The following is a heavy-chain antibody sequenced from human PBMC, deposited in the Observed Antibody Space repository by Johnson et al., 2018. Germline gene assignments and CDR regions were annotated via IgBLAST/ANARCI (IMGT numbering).Heavy chain of an antibody. CDR3: ANTHVEMATIGGAFDI. Sequence: QVQLVQSGGGVVQXGRSLRLSCAASGFTFSSYGMHWVRQAPGKGLEWVAVISYDGSNKYYADSVKGRFTISRDNSKNTLSLQMNRLRAEDSAVYYCANTHVEMATIGGAFDIWGQGTMVTVSS. D-gene: IGHD5-24*01. V-gene: IGHV3-30*18. CDR2: ISYDGSNK. J-gene: IGHJ3*02. CDR1: GFTFSSYG.